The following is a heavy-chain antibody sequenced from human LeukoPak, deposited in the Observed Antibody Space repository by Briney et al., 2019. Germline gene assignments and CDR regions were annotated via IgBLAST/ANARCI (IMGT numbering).Heavy chain of an antibody. CDR2: IYYSGST. V-gene: IGHV4-39*01. CDR3: ATQGLRTRNDY. Sequence: PSETLSLTCTVSGGSISSSSYYWGWLRQPPGKGLEWIGSIYYSGSTYYNPSLKSRVTISVDTSKNQFSLKLSSVTAADTAVYYCATQGLRTRNDYWGQGTLVTVSS. CDR1: GGSISSSSYY. J-gene: IGHJ4*02.